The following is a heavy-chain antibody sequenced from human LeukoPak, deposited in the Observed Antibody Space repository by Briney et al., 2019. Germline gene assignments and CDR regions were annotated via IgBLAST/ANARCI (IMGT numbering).Heavy chain of an antibody. V-gene: IGHV3-23*01. Sequence: GGCLRLSCAASGFTFSSYGMSWVRQAPGKGLEWVSAISGSGGSTYYADSVKGRFTISRDNAKNSLYLQMNSLRAEDTAVYYCAELGITRIGGVWGKGTTVTISS. J-gene: IGHJ6*04. CDR2: ISGSGGST. CDR1: GFTFSSYG. D-gene: IGHD3-10*02. CDR3: AELGITRIGGV.